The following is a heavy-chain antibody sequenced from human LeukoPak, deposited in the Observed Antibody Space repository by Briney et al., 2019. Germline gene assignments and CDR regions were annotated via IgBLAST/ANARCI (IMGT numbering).Heavy chain of an antibody. J-gene: IGHJ4*02. CDR2: ISSSSSYI. V-gene: IGHV3-21*01. Sequence: PGGSLRLSCAASGFTFSSYSMNWVRQAPGKGLEWVSSISSSSSYIYYADSVKGRFTISRDNAKNSLYLQMNSPRAEDTAVYYCARDLPRFPATSFDYWGQGTLVTVSS. CDR1: GFTFSSYS. CDR3: ARDLPRFPATSFDY. D-gene: IGHD2-2*01.